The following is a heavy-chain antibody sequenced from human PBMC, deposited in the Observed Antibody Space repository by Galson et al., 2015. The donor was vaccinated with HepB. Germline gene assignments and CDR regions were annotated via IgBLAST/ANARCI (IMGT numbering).Heavy chain of an antibody. J-gene: IGHJ6*02. CDR3: AREYSRIAVAGTGRSMDV. V-gene: IGHV3-64*01. CDR1: GFTFSSYA. D-gene: IGHD6-19*01. CDR2: ISSNGGST. Sequence: SLRLSCAASGFTFSSYAMHWVRQAPGKGLEYVSAISSNGGSTYYANSVKGRFTISRDNSKNALYLQMGSLRAEDMAVYYCAREYSRIAVAGTGRSMDVWGQGTTVTVSS.